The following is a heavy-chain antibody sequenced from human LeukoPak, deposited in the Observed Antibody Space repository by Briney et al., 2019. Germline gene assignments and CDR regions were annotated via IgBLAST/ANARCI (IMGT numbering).Heavy chain of an antibody. D-gene: IGHD3-9*01. J-gene: IGHJ6*03. CDR1: GYTFTGYY. CDR2: INPNSGGT. CDR3: ARGPKSPIDWLTFPYYYYYMDV. Sequence: ASVKVSCKASGYTFTGYYMHWVRQAPGQGLEWMGWINPNSGGTNYAQKFQGRVTMTRDTSISTAYMELSRLRSDDTAVYYCARGPKSPIDWLTFPYYYYYMDVWDKGTTVTISS. V-gene: IGHV1-2*02.